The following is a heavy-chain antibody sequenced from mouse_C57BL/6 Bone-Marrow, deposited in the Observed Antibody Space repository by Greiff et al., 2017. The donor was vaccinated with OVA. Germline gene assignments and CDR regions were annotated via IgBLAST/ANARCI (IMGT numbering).Heavy chain of an antibody. Sequence: QVQLQQSGPELVKPGASVKISCKASGYAFSSSWMNWVKQRPGKGLEWIGRIYPGDGDTNYNGKFKGKATLTADKSSSTAYMQRSSRTSEDSAVYFCARWDYYGSREDYWGQGTTLTVSS. CDR1: GYAFSSSW. CDR2: IYPGDGDT. V-gene: IGHV1-82*01. CDR3: ARWDYYGSREDY. D-gene: IGHD1-1*01. J-gene: IGHJ2*01.